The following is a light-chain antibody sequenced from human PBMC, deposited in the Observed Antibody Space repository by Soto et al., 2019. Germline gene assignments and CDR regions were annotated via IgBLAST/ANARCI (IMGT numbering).Light chain of an antibody. CDR1: QSVSSSY. CDR2: GAS. J-gene: IGKJ2*01. V-gene: IGKV3-20*01. CDR3: QQYGSSPDT. Sequence: EIGVPQSPGTLSLSPGERATLSCRASQSVSSSYLAWYQQRTGQAPRLLISGASSRDTSIPDRFSGSGSWTAFTRTISRLEPEDFAVYYCQQYGSSPDTFGQGTKLEIK.